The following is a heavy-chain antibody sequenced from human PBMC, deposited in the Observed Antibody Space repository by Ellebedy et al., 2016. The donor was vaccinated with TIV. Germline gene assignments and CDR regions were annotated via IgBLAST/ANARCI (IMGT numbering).Heavy chain of an antibody. CDR3: ASEILKRGYSYGRFDY. CDR2: ISGSGDSK. V-gene: IGHV3-23*01. D-gene: IGHD5-18*01. Sequence: GESLMISCAASGFTFSIYAMSWVRQAPGKGLEWVSLISGSGDSKYYADSVKGRFTIPRDNAKKSVDLQMNSLRDGDTAIYYCASEILKRGYSYGRFDYWGQGTLVTVSS. J-gene: IGHJ4*02. CDR1: GFTFSIYA.